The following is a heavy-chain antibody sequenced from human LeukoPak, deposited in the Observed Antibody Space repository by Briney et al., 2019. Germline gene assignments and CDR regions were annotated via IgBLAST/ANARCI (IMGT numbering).Heavy chain of an antibody. CDR1: GYSISSGYY. Sequence: PSETLSLTCTVSGYSISSGYYWGWIRQPPGKGLEWIGSIYHSGSTYYNPSLKSRVTISVDTSKNQFSLKLSSVTAADTAVYYCARQEDIVVVPAAIWFDPWGQGTLVTVSS. V-gene: IGHV4-38-2*02. J-gene: IGHJ5*02. CDR3: ARQEDIVVVPAAIWFDP. D-gene: IGHD2-2*01. CDR2: IYHSGST.